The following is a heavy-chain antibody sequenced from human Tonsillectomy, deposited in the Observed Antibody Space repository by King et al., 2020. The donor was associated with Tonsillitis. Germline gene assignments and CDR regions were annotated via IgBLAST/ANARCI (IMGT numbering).Heavy chain of an antibody. D-gene: IGHD1-26*01. J-gene: IGHJ4*02. V-gene: IGHV3-30*02. Sequence: VQLVESGGGVVQPGGSLRLACAASGFTFSSYGMHWVRKAPGKGLEWVAFIRYDGSNEYYRDSVKGRFTISRDNSKNTLYLQMDNLRAEDTAVYYCAKGKTSGGTFDYWGQGILVTVSS. CDR2: IRYDGSNE. CDR3: AKGKTSGGTFDY. CDR1: GFTFSSYG.